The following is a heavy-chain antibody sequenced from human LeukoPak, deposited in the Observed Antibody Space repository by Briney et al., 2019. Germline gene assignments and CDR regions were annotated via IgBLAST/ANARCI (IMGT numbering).Heavy chain of an antibody. J-gene: IGHJ4*02. V-gene: IGHV1-8*02. CDR3: ARDGGSSWYHYFDY. CDR1: GGTFSSYA. CDR2: MNPNSGNT. D-gene: IGHD6-13*01. Sequence: ASVKVSCKASGGTFSSYAINWVRQATGQGLEWMGWMNPNSGNTGYAQKFQGRVTMTRDTSISTAYMELSRLRSDDTAVYYCARDGGSSWYHYFDYWGQGTLVTVSS.